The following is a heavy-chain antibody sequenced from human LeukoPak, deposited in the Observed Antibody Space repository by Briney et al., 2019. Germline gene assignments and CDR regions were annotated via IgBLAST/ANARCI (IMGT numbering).Heavy chain of an antibody. V-gene: IGHV3-20*04. CDR1: GFTFDDYG. Sequence: PGGSLRLSCAASGFTFDDYGMSWVRQASGKGLEWVSGLNWNGGSTGYADSVKGRFTISRDNAKNSLYLQMNSLRAEDTAVYYCARVVHCSGGSCYGYYYYYYMDVWGKGTTVTVSS. CDR2: LNWNGGST. J-gene: IGHJ6*03. D-gene: IGHD2-15*01. CDR3: ARVVHCSGGSCYGYYYYYYMDV.